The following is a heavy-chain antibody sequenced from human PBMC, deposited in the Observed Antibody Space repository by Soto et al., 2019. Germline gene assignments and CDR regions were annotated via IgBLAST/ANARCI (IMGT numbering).Heavy chain of an antibody. Sequence: GSVRLSCAACGFTFSDYYMSWIRQAPGKGLEWVSYISSSGSTIYYADSVKGRFTISRDNAKNSLYLQMNSLRAEDTAVYYCAKEQQWPGMDVWGQGTTVTVSS. CDR2: ISSSGSTI. CDR1: GFTFSDYY. D-gene: IGHD6-19*01. J-gene: IGHJ6*02. V-gene: IGHV3-11*01. CDR3: AKEQQWPGMDV.